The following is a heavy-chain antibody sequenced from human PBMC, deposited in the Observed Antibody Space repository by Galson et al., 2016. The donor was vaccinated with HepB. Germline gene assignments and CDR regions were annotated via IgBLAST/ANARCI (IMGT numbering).Heavy chain of an antibody. J-gene: IGHJ5*02. Sequence: SLRLSCAASGFTFSNYHMNWVRQSQERGLEWVSFVSSGGDTTYYIDSVRGRFTVSRDNSKDTLYRQMDNLRAEDTATYYCAKDHGYCRGGSCHFDRLAWGLGTPVTVSS. V-gene: IGHV3-23*03. CDR2: VSSGGDTT. CDR1: GFTFSNYH. D-gene: IGHD2-15*01. CDR3: AKDHGYCRGGSCHFDRLA.